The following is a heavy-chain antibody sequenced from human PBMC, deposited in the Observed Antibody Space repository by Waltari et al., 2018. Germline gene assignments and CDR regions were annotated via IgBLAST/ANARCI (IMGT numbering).Heavy chain of an antibody. J-gene: IGHJ1*01. Sequence: QVQLQESGPGLVKPSETLSLTCAVSGYSISSGYYWGWIRQPPGKGLEWIGSIYHSGSTYYNPSLKSRVTISVDTSKNQFSLKLSSVTAADTAVYYCARGGAAAAEYFQHWGQGTLVTVSS. CDR2: IYHSGST. CDR1: GYSISSGYY. V-gene: IGHV4-38-2*01. D-gene: IGHD6-13*01. CDR3: ARGGAAAAEYFQH.